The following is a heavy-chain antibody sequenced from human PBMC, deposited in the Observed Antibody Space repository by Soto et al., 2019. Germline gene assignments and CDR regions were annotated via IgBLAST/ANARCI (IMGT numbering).Heavy chain of an antibody. J-gene: IGHJ4*02. CDR2: TRNRANSYTT. CDR3: ARVGVCSGGICYPLDC. CDR1: GFTFSDHY. Sequence: GGSLRLSCAASGFTFSDHYMDWVRQAPGKGLEWIGRTRNRANSYTTEYAASVKGRFTISRDDSKNSLFLQMNSLKTEDTAVYFCARVGVCSGGICYPLDCWGLGTLVTVSS. D-gene: IGHD2-15*01. V-gene: IGHV3-72*01.